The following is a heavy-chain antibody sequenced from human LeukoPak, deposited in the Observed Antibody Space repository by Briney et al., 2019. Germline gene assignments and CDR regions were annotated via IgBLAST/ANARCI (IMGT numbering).Heavy chain of an antibody. CDR2: IWYDGSNK. J-gene: IGHJ4*02. CDR3: ARDLERYYGSGSYLDY. D-gene: IGHD3-10*01. V-gene: IGHV3-33*01. CDR1: GFTFSSYG. Sequence: GGSLRLSCAASGFTFSSYGMHWVRQAPGKGLEWVAVIWYDGSNKYYADSVKGRFTISRDNSKNTLYLQMNSLGAEDTAVYYCARDLERYYGSGSYLDYWGQGTLVTVSS.